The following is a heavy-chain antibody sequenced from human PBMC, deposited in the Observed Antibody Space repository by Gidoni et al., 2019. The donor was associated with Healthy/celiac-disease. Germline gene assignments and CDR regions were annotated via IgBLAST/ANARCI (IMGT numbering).Heavy chain of an antibody. D-gene: IGHD3-9*01. CDR1: RFPFSNAW. CDR2: IKCKTDGGTT. Sequence: EVQLVDSRGGLVKPGGYLRLSCAASRFPFSNAWMSWGRQAPGKGLEWVGRIKCKTDGGTTEYAAPVKGRFTISRDESKNTLYLQMNSMKTEDTAGYYCTTDPYYDILTGYSSAFDIWGQGTMVTVSS. CDR3: TTDPYYDILTGYSSAFDI. V-gene: IGHV3-15*01. J-gene: IGHJ3*02.